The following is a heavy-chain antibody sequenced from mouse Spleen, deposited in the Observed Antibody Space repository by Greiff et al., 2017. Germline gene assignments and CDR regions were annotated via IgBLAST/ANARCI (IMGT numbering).Heavy chain of an antibody. CDR2: IYPGSGST. CDR3: ARGGRPPYYFDY. V-gene: IGHV1-55*01. CDR1: GYTFTSYW. J-gene: IGHJ2*01. D-gene: IGHD1-1*02. Sequence: QVQLKQPGAALVKPGASVKMSCKASGYTFTSYWITWVKQRPGQGLEWIGDIYPGSGSTNYNEKFKSKATLTVDTSSSTAYMQLSSLTSEDSAVYYCARGGRPPYYFDYWGQGTTLTVSS.